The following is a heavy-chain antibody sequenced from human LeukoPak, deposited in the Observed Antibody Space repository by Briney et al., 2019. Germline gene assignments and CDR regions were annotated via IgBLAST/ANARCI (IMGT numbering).Heavy chain of an antibody. J-gene: IGHJ6*03. CDR1: GYTFTDSY. Sequence: ASVKVSCKASGYTFTDSYIHWVRQAPGQGLEWMGRINPNSGDPNYPQKFQGRVTMTRDTSISTAYMEMSSLTSDDTAVYYCARSARHCNYGVCFTDYYIDLWGKGTTVAVSS. CDR2: INPNSGDP. V-gene: IGHV1-2*06. CDR3: ARSARHCNYGVCFTDYYIDL. D-gene: IGHD2-8*01.